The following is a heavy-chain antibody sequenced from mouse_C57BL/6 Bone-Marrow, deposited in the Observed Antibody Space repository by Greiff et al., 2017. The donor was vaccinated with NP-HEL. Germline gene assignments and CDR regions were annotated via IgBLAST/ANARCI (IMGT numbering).Heavy chain of an antibody. V-gene: IGHV1-55*01. CDR2: IYPGSGST. Sequence: QVQLKESGAELVKPGASVKMSCKASGYTFTSYWITWVKQRPGQGLEWIGDIYPGSGSTNYNEKLKSKATLTVDTSSSTAYMQLSSLTSEDSAVYYCARGPPPTTVVGVDYWGQGTTLTVSS. J-gene: IGHJ2*01. CDR3: ARGPPPTTVVGVDY. CDR1: GYTFTSYW. D-gene: IGHD1-1*01.